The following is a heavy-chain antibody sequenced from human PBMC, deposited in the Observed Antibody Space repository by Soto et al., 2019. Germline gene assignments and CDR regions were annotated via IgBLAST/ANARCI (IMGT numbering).Heavy chain of an antibody. V-gene: IGHV1-69*13. J-gene: IGHJ3*02. D-gene: IGHD4-17*01. CDR1: GGTFSSYA. CDR3: ARGMSTVVTDYGYDAFDI. CDR2: IIPIFGTA. Sequence: SVKVSCKASGGTFSSYAISWVRQAPGQGLEWMGGIIPIFGTANYAQKFQGRVTITADESTSTAYMELSSLRSEDTAVYYCARGMSTVVTDYGYDAFDIWGQGTMVTVSS.